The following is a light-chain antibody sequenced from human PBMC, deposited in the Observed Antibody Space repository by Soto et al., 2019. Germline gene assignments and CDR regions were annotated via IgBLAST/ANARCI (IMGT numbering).Light chain of an antibody. CDR1: QSVSSY. CDR2: DAS. J-gene: IGKJ4*01. Sequence: EIVLTQSPATLSLSPGDRATLSCRASQSVSSYLAWYQQKPGQAPRLLIYDASNRATGIPARFSGSGSGTDFTLTISSLEPEDFAVYYCQQHSNWPFTFGGGTKVEIK. V-gene: IGKV3-11*01. CDR3: QQHSNWPFT.